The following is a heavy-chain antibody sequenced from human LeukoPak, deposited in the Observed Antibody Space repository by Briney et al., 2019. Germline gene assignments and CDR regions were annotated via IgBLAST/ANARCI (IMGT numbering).Heavy chain of an antibody. D-gene: IGHD2-8*01. CDR3: AKYGVGSTYFDY. V-gene: IGHV4-59*01. J-gene: IGHJ4*02. CDR2: ISYTGST. Sequence: PSETLSLTRTVSGASISSYYWSWIRQTPGKGLEWIGYISYTGSTDYNPSFKSRVTVSADSSKNDFSLKLTSVTAADTAVYYCAKYGVGSTYFDYWGQGILVTVSS. CDR1: GASISSYY.